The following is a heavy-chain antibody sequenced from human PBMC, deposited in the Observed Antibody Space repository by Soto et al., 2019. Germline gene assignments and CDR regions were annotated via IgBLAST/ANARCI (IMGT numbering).Heavy chain of an antibody. V-gene: IGHV4-61*01. D-gene: IGHD4-17*01. Sequence: PSVTLSLTCTVSGASVRSGSYYWSWVRQPPGRGLEWIGYIYDTGTTNYNPSLKSRVTMSVDTSKNQFSLKLNSLTAADTAVYYCARVEDYGDYFDYWGQGTLVTVSS. J-gene: IGHJ4*02. CDR1: GASVRSGSYY. CDR3: ARVEDYGDYFDY. CDR2: IYDTGTT.